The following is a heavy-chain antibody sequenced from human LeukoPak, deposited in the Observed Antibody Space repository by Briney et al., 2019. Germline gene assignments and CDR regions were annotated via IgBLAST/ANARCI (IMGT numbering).Heavy chain of an antibody. CDR2: ITPSGGST. J-gene: IGHJ6*03. CDR1: GYTFTSYY. CDR3: ARGYCSSTSCPYYYYYYMDV. Sequence: ASVKVSCKASGYTFTSYYMHWVRQAPGQGLEWMGIITPSGGSTTYAQKFQGRVTMTRDTSTSTVYMELSSLRSEDTAVYYCARGYCSSTSCPYYYYYYMDVWGKGTTVTVSS. V-gene: IGHV1-46*03. D-gene: IGHD2-2*01.